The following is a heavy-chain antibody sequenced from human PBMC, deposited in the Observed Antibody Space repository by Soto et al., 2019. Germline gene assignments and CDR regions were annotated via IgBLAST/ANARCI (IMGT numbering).Heavy chain of an antibody. CDR2: ISSSRSYI. D-gene: IGHD3-22*01. V-gene: IGHV3-21*01. CDR3: ARDLYYYESRGDFDY. J-gene: IGHJ4*02. CDR1: GFTFSSYS. Sequence: GGSLRLSCAASGFTFSSYSMNWVRQAPGKGLEWVSSISSSRSYIYYADSVKGRFTISRDNAKNSLYLQMSSLRAEDTAVYYCARDLYYYESRGDFDYWGQGTLVTVSS.